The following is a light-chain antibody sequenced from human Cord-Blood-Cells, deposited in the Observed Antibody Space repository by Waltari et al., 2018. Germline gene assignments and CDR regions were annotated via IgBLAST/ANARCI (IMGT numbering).Light chain of an antibody. CDR1: SSDVGGYNY. J-gene: IGLJ1*01. V-gene: IGLV2-11*01. CDR3: CSYAGSYTYV. CDR2: DVS. Sequence: QSALPQPRSVSGSPGPSVTISCTGTSSDVGGYNYVSWYQQHPGKAPTLMIYDVSKRPSGVPDRFSGSKSGNTASLTISGLQAEDEADYYCCSYAGSYTYVFGTGTKVTVL.